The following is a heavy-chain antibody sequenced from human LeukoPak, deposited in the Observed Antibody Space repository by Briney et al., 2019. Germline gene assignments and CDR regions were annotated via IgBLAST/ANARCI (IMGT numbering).Heavy chain of an antibody. J-gene: IGHJ4*02. V-gene: IGHV1-18*01. CDR3: ARGGSYFNY. D-gene: IGHD3-16*01. Sequence: KLQGRVTMTTDTSTSTAYMELRSLRSDDTAVYYCARGGSYFNYWGQGTLVTVSS.